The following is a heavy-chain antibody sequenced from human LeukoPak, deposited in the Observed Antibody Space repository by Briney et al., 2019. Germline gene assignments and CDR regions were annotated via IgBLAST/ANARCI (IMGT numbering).Heavy chain of an antibody. CDR3: ARSLYGSGSYYFSYYFDY. D-gene: IGHD3-10*01. V-gene: IGHV5-51*01. CDR1: GYSFTSYW. CDR2: IYPGDSDT. J-gene: IGHJ4*02. Sequence: GESLKISCKGSGYSFTSYWIGWVRQMPGKGLEWMGIIYPGDSDTRYSPSFQGQVTTSADKSISTAYLQWSSLKASDTAMYYCARSLYGSGSYYFSYYFDYWGQGTLVTVSS.